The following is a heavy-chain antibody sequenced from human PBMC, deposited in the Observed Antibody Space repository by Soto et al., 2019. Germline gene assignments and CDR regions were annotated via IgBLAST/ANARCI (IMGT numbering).Heavy chain of an antibody. J-gene: IGHJ4*02. Sequence: EVQLVESGGGLVQPGGSLRLSCEGSGFTFSSYWMHWIRHRPGKGLEWVARIDVSSTVTTYADSVAGRFTVSRDNAENTLYLHMYSLTAEDTAVYYSGRGGLEPVDYWGQGTLVSVSS. CDR2: IDVSSTVT. CDR1: GFTFSSYW. CDR3: GRGGLEPVDY. V-gene: IGHV3-74*03. D-gene: IGHD2-2*01.